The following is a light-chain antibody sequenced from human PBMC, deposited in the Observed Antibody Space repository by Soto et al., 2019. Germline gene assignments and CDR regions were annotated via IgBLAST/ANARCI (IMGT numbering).Light chain of an antibody. CDR1: SSDVGGYNY. Sequence: QSALTQDASVSGSPGQSITISCTGTSSDVGGYNYVSWYQQHPGKAPKLMIYDVFTRPSGVSNRFSGSKSGNTASLTISAFQAEDEADYYCTSWTSTSTYVFGSGTKVTVL. J-gene: IGLJ1*01. CDR3: TSWTSTSTYV. CDR2: DVF. V-gene: IGLV2-14*03.